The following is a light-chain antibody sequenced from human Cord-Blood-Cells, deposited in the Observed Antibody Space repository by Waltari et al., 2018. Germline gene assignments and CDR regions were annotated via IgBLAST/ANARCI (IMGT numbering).Light chain of an antibody. V-gene: IGLV2-11*01. CDR3: CSYAGSYNYV. Sequence: QSALTPPRSVSGSPGQSVTISCTGTSIDVGGYNYVSWYQQHPGKAPKLMIYDVSKRPSGVPDRFSGSKSGNTASLTISGLQAEDEADYYCCSYAGSYNYVFGTGTKVTVL. CDR1: SIDVGGYNY. CDR2: DVS. J-gene: IGLJ1*01.